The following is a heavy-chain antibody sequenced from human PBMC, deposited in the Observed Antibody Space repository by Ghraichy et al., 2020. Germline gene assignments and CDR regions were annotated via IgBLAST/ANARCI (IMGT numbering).Heavy chain of an antibody. CDR2: ISNSGRAI. CDR1: GFTFSDYY. D-gene: IGHD2-2*01. V-gene: IGHV3-11*01. J-gene: IGHJ6*02. CDR3: ARGYCSNTSCLRGRYYYGMDV. Sequence: LSLTCAASGFTFSDYYMSWIRQAPGKGLEWVSYISNSGRAIYYADSVKGRFTISRDNAKNSLYLQMNSLRAEDTAVYYCARGYCSNTSCLRGRYYYGMDVRGQGTTVTVSS.